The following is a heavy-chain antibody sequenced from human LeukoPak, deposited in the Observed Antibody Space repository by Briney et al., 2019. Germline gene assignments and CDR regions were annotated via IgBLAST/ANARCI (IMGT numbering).Heavy chain of an antibody. D-gene: IGHD3-22*01. Sequence: PGGSLRLSCAASGFTVSSNYMSWVRQAPGEGLEWVSIIYIHSSAGTYYADSVRGRFTISRDDSKNTLYLQMDNLRAEDTAVYYCARGNRYDSSGHRALFWYFDLWGRGTLVTVSA. V-gene: IGHV3-53*01. CDR2: IYIHSSAGT. J-gene: IGHJ2*01. CDR1: GFTVSSNY. CDR3: ARGNRYDSSGHRALFWYFDL.